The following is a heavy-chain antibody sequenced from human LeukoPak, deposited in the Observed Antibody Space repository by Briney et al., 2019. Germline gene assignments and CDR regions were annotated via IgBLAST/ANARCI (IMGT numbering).Heavy chain of an antibody. CDR3: ARSRPYYDSSGYYYGFDY. CDR1: GGSFSGYY. D-gene: IGHD3-22*01. V-gene: IGHV4-34*01. Sequence: SETLSLTCAVYGGSFSGYYWSWIRQPPGRGLEWIGEINHSGSTNYNPSLKSRVTISVDTSKNQFSLKLSSVTAADTAVYYCARSRPYYDSSGYYYGFDYWGQGTLVTVSS. J-gene: IGHJ4*02. CDR2: INHSGST.